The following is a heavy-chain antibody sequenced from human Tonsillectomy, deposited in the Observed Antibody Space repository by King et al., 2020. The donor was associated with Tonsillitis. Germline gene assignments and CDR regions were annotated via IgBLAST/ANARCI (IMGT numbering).Heavy chain of an antibody. Sequence: VQLVESGGGLVQPCRSLRLSCAASGFTFDHYAMHWVRQVPGKGLEGVSGITWNSGSIGYADSVKGRFTISRDNDKNSLSLQMNSLRAEDTALYYCARDSTISFYAMDVWGQGTTVAVSS. J-gene: IGHJ6*02. CDR1: GFTFDHYA. CDR2: ITWNSGSI. CDR3: ARDSTISFYAMDV. D-gene: IGHD3-9*01. V-gene: IGHV3-9*01.